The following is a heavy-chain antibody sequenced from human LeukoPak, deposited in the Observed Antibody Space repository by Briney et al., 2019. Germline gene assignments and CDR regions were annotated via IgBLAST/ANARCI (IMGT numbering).Heavy chain of an antibody. CDR3: ARDSHYYDSSGPNY. Sequence: YISTSGSTIYYADSVKGRFTISRDNAKNSLYLQMNSLRAEDTAVYYCARDSHYYDSSGPNYWGQGTXVTVSS. CDR2: ISTSGSTI. D-gene: IGHD3-22*01. J-gene: IGHJ4*02. V-gene: IGHV3-48*03.